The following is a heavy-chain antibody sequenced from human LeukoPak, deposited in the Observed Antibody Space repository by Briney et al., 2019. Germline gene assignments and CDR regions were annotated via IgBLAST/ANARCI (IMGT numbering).Heavy chain of an antibody. J-gene: IGHJ4*02. CDR1: GYTFTSYG. CDR3: VTEGYCTSDSCYVH. CDR2: ISAYNGNT. Sequence: GASVKVSCKASGYTFTSYGISWVRQAPGQGLEWMGWISAYNGNTNYAQKFQGRVTITADPSRATAYMELASLRSEDTAMYYCVTEGYCTSDSCYVHWGQGTLVTVSS. D-gene: IGHD2-2*01. V-gene: IGHV1-18*01.